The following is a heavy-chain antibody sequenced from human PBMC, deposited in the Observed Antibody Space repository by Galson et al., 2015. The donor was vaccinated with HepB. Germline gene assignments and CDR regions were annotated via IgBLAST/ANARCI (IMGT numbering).Heavy chain of an antibody. CDR2: INHSGST. CDR1: GGSFRGHQ. V-gene: IGHV4-34*01. Sequence: SETLSLTCAVYGGSFRGHQWTWIRQSPGKGLEWIGEINHSGSTSYNPPLKSRAALSVDTSKNQFSLTLRSVTAADTAVYHCGRGPGMDVWGRGTTVTVSS. J-gene: IGHJ6*02. CDR3: GRGPGMDV.